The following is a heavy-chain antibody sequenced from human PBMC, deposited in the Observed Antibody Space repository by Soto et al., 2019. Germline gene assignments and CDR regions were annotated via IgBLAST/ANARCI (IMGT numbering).Heavy chain of an antibody. CDR3: ARELRFGEDYYGMDV. Sequence: SETLSLTCDVYGGSFSGYIWTWIRQPPGKGLEWIGYIYYSGSTNYNPSLKSRVTISVDTSKNQFSLKLSSVTAADTAVYYCARELRFGEDYYGMDVWGQGTMVTVSS. J-gene: IGHJ6*02. CDR1: GGSFSGYI. CDR2: IYYSGST. D-gene: IGHD3-10*01. V-gene: IGHV4-59*12.